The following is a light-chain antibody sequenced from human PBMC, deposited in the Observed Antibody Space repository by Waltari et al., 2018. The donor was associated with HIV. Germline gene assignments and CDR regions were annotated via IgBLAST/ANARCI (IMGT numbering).Light chain of an antibody. V-gene: IGLV1-51*01. CDR2: DNN. J-gene: IGLJ3*02. CDR1: SSNIGSHS. Sequence: QSVLTQPPSVSAAPGQTVTISCSGSSSNIGSHSVSWYQQLPGTAPKPLIYDNNKRPSGIPDRFSGSKSGTSATVGITGLQTGDEADYYCGTWDSSLSAVFGGGTKLTVL. CDR3: GTWDSSLSAV.